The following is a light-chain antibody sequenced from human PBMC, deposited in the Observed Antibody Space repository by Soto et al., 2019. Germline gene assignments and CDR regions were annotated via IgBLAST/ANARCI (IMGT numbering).Light chain of an antibody. J-gene: IGKJ1*01. V-gene: IGKV3-20*01. CDR3: QQFGGSSWS. Sequence: EIVLTQSPGTLSLSPGERATLSCRASRSVSSSYLAWYQQKPGQAPRLLIYSASSRATGIPDRFGGSGSGTDFTLTISRLEPEDFAVYFCQQFGGSSWSFGQGTKVEVK. CDR1: RSVSSSY. CDR2: SAS.